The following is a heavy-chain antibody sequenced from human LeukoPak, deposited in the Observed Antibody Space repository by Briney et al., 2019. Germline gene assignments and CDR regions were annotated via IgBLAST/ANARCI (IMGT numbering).Heavy chain of an antibody. CDR2: LYHTGST. V-gene: IGHV4-39*01. Sequence: SETLSLTCTVSGGSISTSSYYWGWIRQPPGKGLEWIGSLYHTGSTYYNPSLKSRVNISVDTSKNQFSLKLNSVTAADTAVYYCARPAVFALVELATIMFDYWGQGTLVTVSS. J-gene: IGHJ4*02. CDR3: ARPAVFALVELATIMFDY. D-gene: IGHD5-24*01. CDR1: GGSISTSSYY.